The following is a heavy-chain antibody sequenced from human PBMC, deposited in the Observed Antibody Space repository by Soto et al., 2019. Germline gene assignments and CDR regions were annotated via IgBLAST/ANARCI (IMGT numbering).Heavy chain of an antibody. CDR2: IYRGDST. CDR1: GFTVSNNY. J-gene: IGHJ6*02. V-gene: IGHV3-53*01. D-gene: IGHD3-22*01. Sequence: DVQVVESGGGLIQPGGSLRLSCAASGFTVSNNYMSWVRQGPGKGLEWVSTIYRGDSTYYADSVKGRFTISRDNSKNTLYLLMNSRRTEDTAVYYCERYYDYSGGTSGGMDVWGQGTTVTVSS. CDR3: ERYYDYSGGTSGGMDV.